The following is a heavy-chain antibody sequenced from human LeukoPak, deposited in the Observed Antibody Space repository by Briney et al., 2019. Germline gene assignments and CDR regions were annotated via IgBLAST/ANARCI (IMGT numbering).Heavy chain of an antibody. J-gene: IGHJ4*02. CDR3: AREGRWGMKYYFDT. D-gene: IGHD4-23*01. CDR2: VYHTGSA. V-gene: IGHV4-59*11. CDR1: GGSLTTHY. Sequence: ASETLSLTCNVSGGSLTTHYWSWVRQSPDKGLEWIGQVYHTGSAHYNPSLRSRFTISVDTSKNKVLLTLTSVTAADTAVYCAREGRWGMKYYFDTCGPGTRVTVSS.